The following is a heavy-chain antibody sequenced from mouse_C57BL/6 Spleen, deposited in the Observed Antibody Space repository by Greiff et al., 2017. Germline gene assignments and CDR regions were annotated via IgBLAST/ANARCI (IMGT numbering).Heavy chain of an antibody. V-gene: IGHV1-64*01. D-gene: IGHD1-1*01. CDR1: GYTFTSYW. CDR3: ARQPDITTVVAKGDFDY. Sequence: QVQLKQPGAELVKPGASVKLSCKASGYTFTSYWMHWVKQRPGQGLEWIGMIHPNSGSTNYNEKFKSKATLTVDKSSSTAYMQLSSLTSEDSAVYYCARQPDITTVVAKGDFDYWGQGTTLTVSS. J-gene: IGHJ2*01. CDR2: IHPNSGST.